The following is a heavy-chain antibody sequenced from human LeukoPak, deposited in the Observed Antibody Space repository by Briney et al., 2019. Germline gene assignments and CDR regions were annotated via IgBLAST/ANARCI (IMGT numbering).Heavy chain of an antibody. V-gene: IGHV1-2*02. CDR3: ARVQGESRWFDP. CDR1: GYTFTGYY. Sequence: ASVKVSCKASGYTFTGYYMHWVRQAPGQGLEWMGWINPNSGGTNYAQKFQGRVTMTRDTSISTAYMELSRLRSDDTAVYYCARVQGESRWFDPWGRGTLVTVSS. CDR2: INPNSGGT. J-gene: IGHJ5*02.